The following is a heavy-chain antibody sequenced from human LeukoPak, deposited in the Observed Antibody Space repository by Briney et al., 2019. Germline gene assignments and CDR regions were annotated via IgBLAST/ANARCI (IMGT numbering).Heavy chain of an antibody. J-gene: IGHJ4*02. V-gene: IGHV3-74*01. CDR2: ISSDGSST. D-gene: IGHD4-17*01. CDR3: ARTACSDYSLGF. CDR1: GFTFSNYW. Sequence: SGGSLRLSCAASGFTFSNYWMHWVRQAPGKGLVWVSRISSDGSSTSYADSVKGRFTISRDNAKNTLYLQMNSLRAEDTAVFYCARTACSDYSLGFWGQGTLVTVSS.